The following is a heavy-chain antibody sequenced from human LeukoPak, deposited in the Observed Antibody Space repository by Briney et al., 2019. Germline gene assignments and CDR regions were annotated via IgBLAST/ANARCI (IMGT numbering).Heavy chain of an antibody. CDR2: IYGGGKT. CDR3: ARDDSGYPGLGY. D-gene: IGHD3-22*01. Sequence: PGGSLRLSCAASGFTVSSNYMTWVRQAPGKGLEWVSVIYGGGKTFYADSVKGRFTISRDNSKNTVYLQMNSLRTEDTAMYYCARDDSGYPGLGYWGQGTLVTVSS. J-gene: IGHJ4*02. V-gene: IGHV3-53*01. CDR1: GFTVSSNY.